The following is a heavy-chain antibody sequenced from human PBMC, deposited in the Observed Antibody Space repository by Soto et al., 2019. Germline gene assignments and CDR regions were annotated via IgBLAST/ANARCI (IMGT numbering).Heavy chain of an antibody. CDR1: GFTFSSYA. CDR3: AKDIRACSGGSCYFSPGSYFDY. Sequence: PGGSLRLSCAASGFTFSSYAMSWVRQAPGKGLEWVSAISGSGGSTYYADSVKGRFTISRDNSKNTLYLQMNSLRAEDTAVYYCAKDIRACSGGSCYFSPGSYFDYWGQGTLVTVSS. V-gene: IGHV3-23*01. D-gene: IGHD2-15*01. J-gene: IGHJ4*02. CDR2: ISGSGGST.